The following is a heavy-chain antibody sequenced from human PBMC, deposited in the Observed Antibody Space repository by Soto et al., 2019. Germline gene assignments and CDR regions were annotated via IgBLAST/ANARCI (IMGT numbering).Heavy chain of an antibody. J-gene: IGHJ4*02. CDR1: GFTFDDFT. CDR3: KAAYTDSSAPVDQTSYLDD. CDR2: ISWDGTIT. D-gene: IGHD6-6*01. Sequence: EVHLVESGGAGVQPGGSLRLSCAASGFTFDDFTMHLVSQVPGKALEWVSLISWDGTITHYADSVAGRFTISRDNSENSLYLHMNNLRTEDSALYFCKAAYTDSSAPVDQTSYLDDWGQGTLVTVSS. V-gene: IGHV3-43*01.